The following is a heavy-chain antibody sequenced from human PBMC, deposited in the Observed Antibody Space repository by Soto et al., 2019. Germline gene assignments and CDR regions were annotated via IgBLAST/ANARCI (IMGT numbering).Heavy chain of an antibody. CDR2: MHTSGGT. CDR3: AGIVVGDTRNSDVDQ. Sequence: SETLSLTCTVSGAPITSNDYFLAWIRQPPGRGLEFIASMHTSGGTYHASSLKSRATMSLDTSKNQFSLKLQSVTAADTATYFCAGIVVGDTRNSDVDQWDQGPLITVSS. D-gene: IGHD2-21*01. J-gene: IGHJ4*02. V-gene: IGHV4-39*01. CDR1: GAPITSNDYF.